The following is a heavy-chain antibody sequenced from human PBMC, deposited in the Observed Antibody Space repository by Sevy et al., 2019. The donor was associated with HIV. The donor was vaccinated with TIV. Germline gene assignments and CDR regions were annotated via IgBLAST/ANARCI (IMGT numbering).Heavy chain of an antibody. CDR3: ARANLISIAAAGYFDY. D-gene: IGHD6-13*01. J-gene: IGHJ4*02. CDR1: GFTFSSYG. CDR2: IWYDGSNK. V-gene: IGHV3-33*01. Sequence: GGSLRLSCAASGFTFSSYGMHWVRRAPGKGLEWVADIWYDGSNKDYADSVKGRFTISRDNSKSTLYLQMNSLRAEDTAVYYCARANLISIAAAGYFDYWGQGTLVTVSS.